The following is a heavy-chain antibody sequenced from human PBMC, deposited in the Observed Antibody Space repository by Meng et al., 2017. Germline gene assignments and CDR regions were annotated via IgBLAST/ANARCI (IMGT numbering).Heavy chain of an antibody. CDR1: GFTFSSYA. Sequence: QVELVESGGGVVQPGRSLRLSCAASGFTFSSYAMHWVRQAPGKGLEWVAVISYDGSNKYYADSVKGRFTISRDNSKNTLYLQMNSLRAEDTAVYYCAHLDYWGQGTLVTVSS. V-gene: IGHV3-30*01. CDR2: ISYDGSNK. J-gene: IGHJ4*02. CDR3: AHLDY.